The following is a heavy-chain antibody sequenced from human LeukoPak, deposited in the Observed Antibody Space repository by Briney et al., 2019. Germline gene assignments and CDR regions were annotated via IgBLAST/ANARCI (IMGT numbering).Heavy chain of an antibody. Sequence: PGGSLRLSCAASGFTFSTFALHWVRQAPGKGLEWVSVIYSGGSTYYADSVKGRFTISRDNSKNTLYLQMNSLRAEDTAVYYCATYSSSRLYYFDYWGQGTLVTVSS. V-gene: IGHV3-66*01. CDR1: GFTFSTFA. J-gene: IGHJ4*02. CDR2: IYSGGST. CDR3: ATYSSSRLYYFDY. D-gene: IGHD6-6*01.